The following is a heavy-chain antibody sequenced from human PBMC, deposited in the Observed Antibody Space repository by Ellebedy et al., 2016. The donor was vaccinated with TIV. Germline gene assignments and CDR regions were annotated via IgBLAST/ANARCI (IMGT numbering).Heavy chain of an antibody. CDR3: ATTSGYGTGWYGRNDY. CDR1: RFTFSSSA. Sequence: GGSLRLSCAASRFTFSSSAMSWVRPAPGKGLEWVSSIRSGGATSYSDSVKGRFTISRDNSESTLYLQMNSLRVEDTAVYYCATTSGYGTGWYGRNDYWGQGTLVTVSS. V-gene: IGHV3-23*01. J-gene: IGHJ4*02. CDR2: IRSGGAT. D-gene: IGHD6-19*01.